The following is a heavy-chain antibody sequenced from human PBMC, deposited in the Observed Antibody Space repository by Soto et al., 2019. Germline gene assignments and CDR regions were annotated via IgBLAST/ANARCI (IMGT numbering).Heavy chain of an antibody. V-gene: IGHV3-23*01. J-gene: IGHJ6*03. Sequence: GGSVRLSCAAAGFTYSSDARSMVRQAPGKGLEWVSAISGSGGSTYYADSVKGRFTISRDNSKNTLYLQMNSLRAEDTAVYYCAKDEVATIIWYYYYMDVWGKGTTVTVS. CDR1: GFTYSSDA. D-gene: IGHD5-12*01. CDR3: AKDEVATIIWYYYYMDV. CDR2: ISGSGGST.